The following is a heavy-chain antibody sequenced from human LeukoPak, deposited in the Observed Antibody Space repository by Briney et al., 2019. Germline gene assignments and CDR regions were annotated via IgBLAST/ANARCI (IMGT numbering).Heavy chain of an antibody. V-gene: IGHV3-7*01. J-gene: IGHJ4*02. CDR3: ARDRYYYDSSGYYSNFDY. Sequence: GGSLRLSCAASGFTFTTYWMSWVRQAPGKGLEWVANIKQDGTEKYYVDSVKGRFTISRDNSKNTLYLQMNSLRAEDTAVYYCARDRYYYDSSGYYSNFDYWGQGTLVTVSS. D-gene: IGHD3-22*01. CDR2: IKQDGTEK. CDR1: GFTFTTYW.